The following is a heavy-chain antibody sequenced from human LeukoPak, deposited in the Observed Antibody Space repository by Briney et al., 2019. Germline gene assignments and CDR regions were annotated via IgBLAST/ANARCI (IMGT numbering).Heavy chain of an antibody. Sequence: GGSLRLSCAASGFTFSSYSMNWVRQAPGKGLEWVSYISSGSSTIYYTDSVKGRFTISRDNAKNSLYLQMNSLRGEDTAVYYCARDASYSGSYYGIGYWGQGTLVTVSS. J-gene: IGHJ4*02. CDR3: ARDASYSGSYYGIGY. D-gene: IGHD1-26*01. CDR2: ISSGSSTI. CDR1: GFTFSSYS. V-gene: IGHV3-48*01.